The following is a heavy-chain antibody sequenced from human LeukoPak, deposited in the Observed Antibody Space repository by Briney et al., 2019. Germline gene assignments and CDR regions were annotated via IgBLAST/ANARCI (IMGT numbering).Heavy chain of an antibody. CDR3: ARDRGITGTTWNY. CDR2: IYPGDSDT. CDR1: GYSFTSYW. V-gene: IGHV5-51*01. Sequence: GESLKISCKGSGYSFTSYWIGWVRQMPGKGLEWMGIIYPGDSDTRYSPSFQGQVTISADKSISTAYLQWGSLKASDTAMYYCARDRGITGTTWNYWGQGTLVTVSS. D-gene: IGHD1-7*01. J-gene: IGHJ4*02.